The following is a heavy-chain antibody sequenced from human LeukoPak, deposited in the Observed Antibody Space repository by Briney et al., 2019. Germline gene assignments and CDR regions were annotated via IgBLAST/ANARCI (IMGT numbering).Heavy chain of an antibody. V-gene: IGHV1-2*06. D-gene: IGHD3-3*01. J-gene: IGHJ5*02. CDR2: INPNSGGT. Sequence: ASVKVSCKASGYTFTSYDINWVRQAPGQGLEWMGRINPNSGGTNYAQKFQGRVTMTRDTSISTAYMELSRLRSDDTAVYYCARDGVSITIFGVVIRGDYWFDPWGQGTLVTVSS. CDR1: GYTFTSYD. CDR3: ARDGVSITIFGVVIRGDYWFDP.